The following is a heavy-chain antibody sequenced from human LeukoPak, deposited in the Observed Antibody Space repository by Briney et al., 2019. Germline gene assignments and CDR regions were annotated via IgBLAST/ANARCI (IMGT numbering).Heavy chain of an antibody. D-gene: IGHD2-2*02. CDR3: ASIPSLEYYFDY. CDR1: GGSISGGSYY. CDR2: IYTSGST. Sequence: PSQTLSLTCTVSGGSISGGSYYWSWIRQPAGKGLEWIGRIYTSGSTNYNPSLKSRVTISVDTSKNQFSLKLSSVTAADTAVYYCASIPSLEYYFDYWGQGTLVTVSS. V-gene: IGHV4-61*02. J-gene: IGHJ4*02.